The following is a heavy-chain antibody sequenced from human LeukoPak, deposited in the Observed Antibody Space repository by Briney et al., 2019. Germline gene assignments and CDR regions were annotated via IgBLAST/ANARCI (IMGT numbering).Heavy chain of an antibody. Sequence: PGGSLRLSCAASGFTFSSYGIHWVRQAPGKGLEWVAFTRYDGSNNYYADSVKGRFTISRDNSKNTLYLQMNSLRAEDTAVYYCAKGGVVVAAKRLHFDYWGQGTLVTVSS. J-gene: IGHJ4*02. CDR3: AKGGVVVAAKRLHFDY. D-gene: IGHD2-15*01. V-gene: IGHV3-30*02. CDR2: TRYDGSNN. CDR1: GFTFSSYG.